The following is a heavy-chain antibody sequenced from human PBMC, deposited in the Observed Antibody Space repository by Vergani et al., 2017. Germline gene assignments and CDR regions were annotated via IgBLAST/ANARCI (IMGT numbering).Heavy chain of an antibody. CDR3: AKDSALCGGDCYADYFDY. J-gene: IGHJ4*02. CDR1: GFTFSSYA. D-gene: IGHD2-21*02. Sequence: EVQLLESGGGLVQPGGSLRLSCAASGFTFSSYAMSWVRQAPGKGREWVSAISGSGGSTYYADSVKGRFTISRDNSKNTLYLQMNSLRAEDTAVYYCAKDSALCGGDCYADYFDYWGEGTLVTVSS. V-gene: IGHV3-23*01. CDR2: ISGSGGST.